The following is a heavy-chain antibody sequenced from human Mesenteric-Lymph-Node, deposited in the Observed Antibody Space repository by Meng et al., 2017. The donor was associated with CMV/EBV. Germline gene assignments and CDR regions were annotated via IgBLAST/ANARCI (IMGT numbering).Heavy chain of an antibody. CDR3: AGLGKIAGGDY. J-gene: IGHJ4*02. D-gene: IGHD3-16*01. CDR1: GYIFTNYW. V-gene: IGHV5-51*01. Sequence: GESLKISCKGSGYIFTNYWIAWVRQMPGKGLEWMGIIYPGDSDTRYSPSFQGQVTISADKSINTASLQWSSLKTSDTAIYYCAGLGKIAGGDYWGQGTLVTVSS. CDR2: IYPGDSDT.